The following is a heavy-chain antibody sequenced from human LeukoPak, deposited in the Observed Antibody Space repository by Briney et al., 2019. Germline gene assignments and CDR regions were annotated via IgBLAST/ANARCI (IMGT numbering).Heavy chain of an antibody. Sequence: PSETLSLTCTVSGGSISSSTYYWGWIRQPPGKCLESIGSIYSSGSTQYNPSLKSRVTTSVDTSKNQLSLMLTSVTAEDTAVYYCAGPYSSDWPSNSWGQGTLVIVSS. J-gene: IGHJ4*02. CDR1: GGSISSSTYY. V-gene: IGHV4-39*01. D-gene: IGHD6-19*01. CDR3: AGPYSSDWPSNS. CDR2: IYSSGST.